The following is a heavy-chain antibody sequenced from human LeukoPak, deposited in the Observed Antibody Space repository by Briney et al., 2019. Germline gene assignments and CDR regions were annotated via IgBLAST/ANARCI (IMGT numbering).Heavy chain of an antibody. D-gene: IGHD3-22*01. CDR3: ARMYYDSSGYYYFDY. CDR2: ISSSSSYT. CDR1: GFTFSDYY. V-gene: IGHV3-11*03. Sequence: GGSLRLSCAASGFTFSDYYMSWIRQAPGKGLEWVSYISSSSSYTNYAGSVKGRFTISRDNAKNSLYLQMNSLRAEGTAVYYCARMYYDSSGYYYFDYWGQGTLVTVSS. J-gene: IGHJ4*02.